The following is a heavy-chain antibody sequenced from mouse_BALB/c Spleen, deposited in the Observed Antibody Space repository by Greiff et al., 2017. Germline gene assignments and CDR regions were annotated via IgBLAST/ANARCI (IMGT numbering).Heavy chain of an antibody. D-gene: IGHD2-14*01. CDR2: INPSTGYT. CDR3: ARRYDWFAY. J-gene: IGHJ3*01. Sequence: QVQLKQSGAELAKPGASVKMSCKASGYTFTSYWMHWVKQRPGQGLEWIGYINPSTGYTEYNQKFKDKATLTADKSSSTAYMQLSSLTSEDSAVYYCARRYDWFAYWGQGTLVTVSA. V-gene: IGHV1-7*01. CDR1: GYTFTSYW.